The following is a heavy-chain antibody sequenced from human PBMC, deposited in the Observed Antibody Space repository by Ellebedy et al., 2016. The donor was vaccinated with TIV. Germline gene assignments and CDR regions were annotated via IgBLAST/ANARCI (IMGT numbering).Heavy chain of an antibody. D-gene: IGHD3-10*01. CDR1: GYTLTELS. CDR3: ATSTMVRGVIAGRPPHFDY. Sequence: AASVKVSCKVSGYTLTELSMHWVRQAPGKGLEWMGGFDPEDGETIYAQKFQGRVTMTEDTSTDTAYMELSSLRSEDTAVYYCATSTMVRGVIAGRPPHFDYWGQGTLVTVSS. V-gene: IGHV1-24*01. J-gene: IGHJ4*02. CDR2: FDPEDGET.